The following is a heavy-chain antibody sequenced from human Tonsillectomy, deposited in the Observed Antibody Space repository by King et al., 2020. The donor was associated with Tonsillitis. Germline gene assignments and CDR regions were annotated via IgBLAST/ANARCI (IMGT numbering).Heavy chain of an antibody. CDR2: IYYSGST. Sequence: QLQESGPGLVKPSETLSLTCTVSGGSISSSSYYWGWIRQPPGKGLEWIGSIYYSGSTYYNPSLKSRVTISVDTSRNQFSLKLSTVTAADTDVYYCAGPLLADYDKIRPHAFDIWGQGTMVTVSS. D-gene: IGHD3-22*01. CDR1: GGSISSSSYY. V-gene: IGHV4-39*01. J-gene: IGHJ3*02. CDR3: AGPLLADYDKIRPHAFDI.